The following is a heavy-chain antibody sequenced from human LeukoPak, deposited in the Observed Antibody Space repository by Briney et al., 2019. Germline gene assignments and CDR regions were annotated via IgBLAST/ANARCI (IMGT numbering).Heavy chain of an antibody. CDR1: NYSISSGYY. J-gene: IGHJ3*02. CDR3: ARGGYFDRYI. D-gene: IGHD2/OR15-2a*01. Sequence: SETLSLTCSVSNYSISSGYYWGWIRQPPGKGLEWVGSVYHTGSTYYNPSLKSRVTISVDTSKNQFSLKLTSVTAADTAVYYCARGGYFDRYIWGQGTMVTVSS. CDR2: VYHTGST. V-gene: IGHV4-38-2*02.